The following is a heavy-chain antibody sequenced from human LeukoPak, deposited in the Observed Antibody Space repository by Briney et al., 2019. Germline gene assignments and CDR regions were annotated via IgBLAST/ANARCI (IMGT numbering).Heavy chain of an antibody. Sequence: PSETLSLTCTVSGGSISSYYWSWIRQPPGKGLEWIGYIYYSGSTTYNPSLKSRVTISVDTSKNQFSLKLSSVTAADTAVYYCARGFGITSGYSGSYYDYYYYYMDVWGKGTTVTVSS. V-gene: IGHV4-59*12. J-gene: IGHJ6*03. D-gene: IGHD1-26*01. CDR2: IYYSGST. CDR1: GGSISSYY. CDR3: ARGFGITSGYSGSYYDYYYYYMDV.